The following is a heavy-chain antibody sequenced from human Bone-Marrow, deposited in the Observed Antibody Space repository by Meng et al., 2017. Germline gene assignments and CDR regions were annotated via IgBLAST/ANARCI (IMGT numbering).Heavy chain of an antibody. Sequence: GGSLRLSCAASGFTFSSYGMHWVRQAPGKGLEWVAVIWYDGSNKYYADSVKGRFTISRDNSKNTLYLQMNSLRAEDTAVYYCARDPAYYYDSSGYPLYYYYGMDVWGQGTTVTVSS. J-gene: IGHJ6*02. D-gene: IGHD3-22*01. V-gene: IGHV3-33*01. CDR2: IWYDGSNK. CDR3: ARDPAYYYDSSGYPLYYYYGMDV. CDR1: GFTFSSYG.